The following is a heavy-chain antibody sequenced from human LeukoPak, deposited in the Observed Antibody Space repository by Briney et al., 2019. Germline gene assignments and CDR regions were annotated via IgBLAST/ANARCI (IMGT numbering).Heavy chain of an antibody. J-gene: IGHJ3*02. V-gene: IGHV3-48*03. CDR3: ARDWPSGAFDI. Sequence: GGSLRLSCAASGFTFSSYEMNWVRQAPGKGLEWVSYISSSGSTIYYADSVKGRFTISRDNAKNSLYLQMNSLRAEDTAVYYCARDWPSGAFDIWGQGTMVTVSS. CDR1: GFTFSSYE. CDR2: ISSSGSTI.